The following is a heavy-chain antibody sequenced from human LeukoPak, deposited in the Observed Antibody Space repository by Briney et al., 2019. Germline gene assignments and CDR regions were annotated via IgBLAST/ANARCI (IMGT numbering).Heavy chain of an antibody. V-gene: IGHV1-8*01. CDR2: MNPNSGNT. J-gene: IGHJ6*02. D-gene: IGHD3-22*01. CDR1: GYTFTSYA. Sequence: ASVKVSCKASGYTFTSYAINWVRQATGQGLEWMGWMNPNSGNTGYAQKFQGRVTMTTDTSTSTAYMELRSLRSDDTAVYYCARVVVSYYDSSGLYYYYGMDVWGQGTTATVSS. CDR3: ARVVVSYYDSSGLYYYYGMDV.